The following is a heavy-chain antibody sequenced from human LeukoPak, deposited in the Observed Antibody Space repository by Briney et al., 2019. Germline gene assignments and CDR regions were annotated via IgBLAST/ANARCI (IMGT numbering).Heavy chain of an antibody. CDR2: FYYSGST. Sequence: SSETLSLTCTVSGGSISSRPYCWGWIRQPPGKGLEWLGNFYYSGSTYYKPSLKSRVTISVDTSKNQISLKLSSVTAADTAVYYCARLVVSSWYHEVLRGRDYWGQGTLVTVSS. D-gene: IGHD6-13*01. V-gene: IGHV4-39*01. CDR1: GGSISSRPYC. J-gene: IGHJ4*02. CDR3: ARLVVSSWYHEVLRGRDY.